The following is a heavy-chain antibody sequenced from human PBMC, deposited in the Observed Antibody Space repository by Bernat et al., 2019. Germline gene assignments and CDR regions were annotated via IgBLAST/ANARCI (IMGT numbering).Heavy chain of an antibody. CDR1: GFTFSSYG. V-gene: IGHV3-30*18. D-gene: IGHD6-19*01. Sequence: QVQLVESGGGVVQPGRSLRLSCAASGFTFSSYGMHWVRQAPGKGLEWVAVISYDGSNKYYADSVKDRFTISRDNSKNTLYLQMNSLRAEDTAVYYCAKDGQWLVPRYYFDYWGQGTLVTVSS. CDR3: AKDGQWLVPRYYFDY. CDR2: ISYDGSNK. J-gene: IGHJ4*02.